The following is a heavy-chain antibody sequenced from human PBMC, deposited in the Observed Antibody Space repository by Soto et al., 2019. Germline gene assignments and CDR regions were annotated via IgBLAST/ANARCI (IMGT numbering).Heavy chain of an antibody. CDR1: GFTFSSYA. Sequence: GGSLRLSCAASGFTFSSYAMHWVRQAPGKGLEWVAVISYDGSNKYYADSVKGRFTNSRDNSKNTLYLQMNSLRAEDTAVYYCARARYSSSWTTNPIDYWGQGTLVTVSS. CDR3: ARARYSSSWTTNPIDY. CDR2: ISYDGSNK. D-gene: IGHD6-13*01. J-gene: IGHJ4*02. V-gene: IGHV3-30-3*01.